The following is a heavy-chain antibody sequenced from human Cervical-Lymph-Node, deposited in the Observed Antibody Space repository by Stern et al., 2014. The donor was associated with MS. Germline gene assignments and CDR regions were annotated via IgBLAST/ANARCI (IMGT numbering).Heavy chain of an antibody. CDR1: GYTFISYY. J-gene: IGHJ6*02. D-gene: IGHD6-19*01. Sequence: QVQLVQSGAEVKKPGASVKVSCKASGYTFISYYMHWVRQAPGQGLEWMGIINPSGGTTSHAQKFQGRVTMTRDTSTSTVYMELSSLRSEDTAVYYCAREVAGHRLGMMDVWGQGTTVTVSS. CDR2: INPSGGTT. CDR3: AREVAGHRLGMMDV. V-gene: IGHV1-46*01.